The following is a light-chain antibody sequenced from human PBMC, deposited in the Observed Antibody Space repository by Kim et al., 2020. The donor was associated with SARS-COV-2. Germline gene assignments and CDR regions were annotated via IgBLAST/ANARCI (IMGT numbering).Light chain of an antibody. Sequence: LSPGEQSHPPLRANHRYRFFHLALYQPKPGQATRPLIFGSSNRDTCIPDRFSGSGSGTDFTLHISRLEPEDFAVYYCQQYGGSLTFGGGTKVDIK. CDR3: QQYGGSLT. CDR2: GSS. CDR1: HRYRFFH. V-gene: IGKV3-20*01. J-gene: IGKJ4*01.